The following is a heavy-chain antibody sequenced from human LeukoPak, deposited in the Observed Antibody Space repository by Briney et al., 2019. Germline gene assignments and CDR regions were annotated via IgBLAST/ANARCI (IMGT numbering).Heavy chain of an antibody. CDR2: TVAGYSET. CDR3: ARDRSWELTLDY. V-gene: IGHV3-23*01. CDR1: GFTISGHA. J-gene: IGHJ4*02. D-gene: IGHD1-26*01. Sequence: GGSLRLSCVASGFTISGHAMSWVRQAPAKGLEWVSITVAGYSETHYADSVRGRFTISRDNSKNTLYLQMNSLRAEDTAVYYCARDRSWELTLDYWGQGTLVTVSS.